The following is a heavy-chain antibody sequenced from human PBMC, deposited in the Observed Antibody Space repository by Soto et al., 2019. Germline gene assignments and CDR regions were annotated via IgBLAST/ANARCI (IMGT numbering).Heavy chain of an antibody. CDR3: TTWSLTDDLLNS. V-gene: IGHV3-49*04. CDR2: LIKRAKHWTT. D-gene: IGHD1-1*01. Sequence: GGSLELSRSGLGFPFEKYVVSWVRQAPGKGPEGVGVLIKRAKHWTTEYSPSVEGRITSSRDDSKDIAYLHMTSLLTDDTGVYFWTTWSLTDDLLNSWGQGTVATVS. J-gene: IGHJ1*01. CDR1: GFPFEKYV.